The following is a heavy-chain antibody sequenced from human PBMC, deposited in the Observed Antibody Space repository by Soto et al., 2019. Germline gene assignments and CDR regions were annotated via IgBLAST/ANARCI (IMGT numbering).Heavy chain of an antibody. V-gene: IGHV1-18*01. CDR3: ARGRYGDY. CDR2: ISAHNGNT. D-gene: IGHD1-1*01. CDR1: GYGFTTYG. J-gene: IGHJ4*02. Sequence: QVHLVQSGAEVKKPGASVKVSCKGSGYGFTTYGFTWVRKAPGQGLEGMAWISAHNGNTNYAQKLQGRVTVTRDTSTSTAYMELRSLRSDDTAVYYCARGRYGDYWGQGALVTVSS.